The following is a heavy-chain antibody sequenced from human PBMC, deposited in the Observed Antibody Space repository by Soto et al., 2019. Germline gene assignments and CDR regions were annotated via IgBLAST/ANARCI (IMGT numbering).Heavy chain of an antibody. CDR3: ASWPWDYYDSSGYYYFDY. Sequence: GGSLRLSCAASGFTFSSYWMIWVRQAPGKGLEWVANIKQDGSEKYYVDSVKGRFTISRDNAKNSLYLQMNSLRAEDTAVYYCASWPWDYYDSSGYYYFDYWGQGTLVTVSS. D-gene: IGHD3-22*01. CDR1: GFTFSSYW. J-gene: IGHJ4*02. V-gene: IGHV3-7*01. CDR2: IKQDGSEK.